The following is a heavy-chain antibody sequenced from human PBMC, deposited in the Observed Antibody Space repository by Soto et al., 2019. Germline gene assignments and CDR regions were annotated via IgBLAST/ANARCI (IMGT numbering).Heavy chain of an antibody. D-gene: IGHD3-16*01. CDR1: GDTFSNFD. V-gene: IGHV1-8*01. J-gene: IGHJ5*02. Sequence: QVQLVQSGAEVKRPGASVKVSCKASGDTFSNFDFNWVRQATGQGPEWMGWMYPNNGQTAYARTFQGRVTMTWNSSTSTAYIELSSLASEDTAAYSCATMLTGLIHRLDPWGKGTMVIIS. CDR3: ATMLTGLIHRLDP. CDR2: MYPNNGQT.